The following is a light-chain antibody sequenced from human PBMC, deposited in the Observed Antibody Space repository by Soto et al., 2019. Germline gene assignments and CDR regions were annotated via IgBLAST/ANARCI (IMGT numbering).Light chain of an antibody. CDR1: QSVDSRY. Sequence: DIVLTQSPGTLSLSPGERATLSCRASQSVDSRYLAWYQQKPGQAPRLFIYAVSSRATGIPDRFSGSGSGTDFTLTISRLEPEDFAEYYCQQYGSSPRYSFGQGTKLEIK. J-gene: IGKJ2*03. CDR2: AVS. V-gene: IGKV3-20*01. CDR3: QQYGSSPRYS.